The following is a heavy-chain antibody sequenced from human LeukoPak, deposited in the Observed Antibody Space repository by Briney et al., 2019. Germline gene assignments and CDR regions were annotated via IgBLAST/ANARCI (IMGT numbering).Heavy chain of an antibody. V-gene: IGHV4-34*01. CDR3: ASQLLAYYDSSGSHFDY. D-gene: IGHD3-22*01. Sequence: TSETLSLTCAVYGGSFSGYYWSWIRQPPGKGLEWIGEINHSGSTNYNPSLKSRVTISVDTSKNQFSLKLSSVTAADTAVYYCASQLLAYYDSSGSHFDYWGQGTLVTVSS. CDR1: GGSFSGYY. CDR2: INHSGST. J-gene: IGHJ4*02.